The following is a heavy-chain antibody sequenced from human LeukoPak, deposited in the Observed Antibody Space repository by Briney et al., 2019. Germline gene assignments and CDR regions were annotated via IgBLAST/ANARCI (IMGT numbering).Heavy chain of an antibody. CDR2: ISGSGNTI. D-gene: IGHD4-17*01. CDR1: GFTFNTYG. J-gene: IGHJ4*02. Sequence: PGGSLRLSCAASGFTFNTYGMNWVRQAPGKGLEWVSYISGSGNTIYYADSVKGRFTISRDNAKNSLYLQMNSLRAEDTAVYYCARDYYGDYSFDYWGQGTLVTVSS. CDR3: ARDYYGDYSFDY. V-gene: IGHV3-48*01.